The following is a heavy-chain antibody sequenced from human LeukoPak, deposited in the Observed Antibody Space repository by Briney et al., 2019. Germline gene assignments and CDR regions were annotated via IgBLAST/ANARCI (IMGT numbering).Heavy chain of an antibody. CDR1: GYTFTSYY. Sequence: ASVKVSCKASGYTFTSYYMHWVRQAPGQGLEWMGIINPSGGSTSYAQKFQGRVTMTRDTSTSTVYMELSSLRSEDTAVYYCADSSGQRGDAFDIWGQGTMVTVSS. V-gene: IGHV1-46*01. CDR3: ADSSGQRGDAFDI. CDR2: INPSGGST. J-gene: IGHJ3*02. D-gene: IGHD6-19*01.